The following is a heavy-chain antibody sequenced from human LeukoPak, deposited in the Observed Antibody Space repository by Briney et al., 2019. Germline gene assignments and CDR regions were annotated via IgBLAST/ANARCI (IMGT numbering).Heavy chain of an antibody. D-gene: IGHD4-17*01. J-gene: IGHJ4*02. CDR3: ARSGPTTVTTFDY. CDR2: TYYSGST. Sequence: SETLSLTCTVSGGSISSGGYYWSWIRQHPGKGLEWIGYTYYSGSTYYNPSLKSRVTISVDTSKNQSSLKLSSVTAADTAVYYCARSGPTTVTTFDYWGQGTLVTVSS. V-gene: IGHV4-31*03. CDR1: GGSISSGGYY.